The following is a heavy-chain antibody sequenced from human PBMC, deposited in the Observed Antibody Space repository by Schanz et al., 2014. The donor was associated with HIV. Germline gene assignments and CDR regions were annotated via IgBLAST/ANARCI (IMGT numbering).Heavy chain of an antibody. D-gene: IGHD2-21*02. CDR3: ARDRMTANWKNNMNV. V-gene: IGHV3-33*08. CDR2: IWYDGSKK. J-gene: IGHJ6*02. CDR1: GFTFSTYA. Sequence: QVQLVESGGGVVQPGRSLRLSCAASGFTFSTYAMHWVRQAPGKGLEWMAVIWYDGSKKYYVDSVKGRFTISRDNSKNTLYLQMSSLRAEDTAVYYCARDRMTANWKNNMNVWGQGTMVTVS.